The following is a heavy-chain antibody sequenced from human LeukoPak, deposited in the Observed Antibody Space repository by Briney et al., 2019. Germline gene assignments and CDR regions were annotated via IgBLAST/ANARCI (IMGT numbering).Heavy chain of an antibody. D-gene: IGHD2-8*02. V-gene: IGHV1-69*01. Sequence: SVKVSCKASGGTFSSYAISWVRQAPGQGLEWMGGIIPIFGTANYAQKFQGRVTITADESTSTAYMELSSLRSEDTAVYYCASYRPRYSTGELDYWGQGTLVTVSS. J-gene: IGHJ4*02. CDR2: IIPIFGTA. CDR1: GGTFSSYA. CDR3: ASYRPRYSTGELDY.